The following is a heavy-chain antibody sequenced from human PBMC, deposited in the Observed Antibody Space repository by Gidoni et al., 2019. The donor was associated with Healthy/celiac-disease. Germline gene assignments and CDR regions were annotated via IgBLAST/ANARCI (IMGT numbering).Heavy chain of an antibody. CDR3: ARVGGACSRDSSSWYCSEENYYYYGMDV. Sequence: EVQLVESGGGLVQPGGSLRLSCAASGFTFSSYWMSWVRRAPWKGLEWVANIKQEGSEKYYVDSVKGRFTISRDNAKNSLYLQMNSLRAEDTAVYYCARVGGACSRDSSSWYCSEENYYYYGMDVWGQGTTVTVSS. D-gene: IGHD6-13*01. CDR1: GFTFSSYW. J-gene: IGHJ6*02. V-gene: IGHV3-7*03. CDR2: IKQEGSEK.